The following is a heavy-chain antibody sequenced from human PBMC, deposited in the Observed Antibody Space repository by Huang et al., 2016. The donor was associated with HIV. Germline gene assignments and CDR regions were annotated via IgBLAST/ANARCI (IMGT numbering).Heavy chain of an antibody. Sequence: VQLVQSGAEVRKPGASVTLSCKASGYPVITYDISWVRQAAGQGLEWMGGKNPDNGNTGYAQKFQGRVIMTRNTSRNAVYMEVSSPRSEDAAVYYCARSLRYCGGAFCTHYAMDVWGQGTTVTVSS. J-gene: IGHJ6*02. CDR3: ARSLRYCGGAFCTHYAMDV. CDR2: KNPDNGNT. V-gene: IGHV1-8*01. CDR1: GYPVITYD. D-gene: IGHD2-21*01.